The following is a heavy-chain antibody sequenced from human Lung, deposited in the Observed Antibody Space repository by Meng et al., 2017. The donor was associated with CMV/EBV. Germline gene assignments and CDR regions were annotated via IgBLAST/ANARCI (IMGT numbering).Heavy chain of an antibody. CDR1: GYTFTSHA. Sequence: VVACGSEVKKPGDAGTVSSKASGYTFTSHAIHWARQTPGQGLEWMGWIITDTGVPTYDQAFTGRFVFSLDTSVSTTYLQISSLKAEDTAVYYCARGGNFDPWGQGTLVTVSS. CDR3: ARGGNFDP. CDR2: IITDTGVP. V-gene: IGHV7-4-1*02. D-gene: IGHD2/OR15-2a*01. J-gene: IGHJ5*02.